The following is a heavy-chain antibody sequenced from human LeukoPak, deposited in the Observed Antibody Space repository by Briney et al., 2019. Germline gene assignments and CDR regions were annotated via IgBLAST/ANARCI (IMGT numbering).Heavy chain of an antibody. Sequence: GESLKISCKGSGYSFSIYWIAWVRQMPGKGLEWMGNIYPGASDIRYSPSFQGQVTFSADKSISTAYLQWSSLKASDTAMYYCARRDSSGYSFDSWGQGTLVTVSS. D-gene: IGHD3-22*01. V-gene: IGHV5-51*01. J-gene: IGHJ5*01. CDR3: ARRDSSGYSFDS. CDR1: GYSFSIYW. CDR2: IYPGASDI.